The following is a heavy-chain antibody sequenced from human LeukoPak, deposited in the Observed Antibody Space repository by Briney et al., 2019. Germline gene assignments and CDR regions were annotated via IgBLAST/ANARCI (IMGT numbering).Heavy chain of an antibody. CDR1: GGSFSGYY. J-gene: IGHJ4*02. CDR3: ARVQLAYYFDY. Sequence: SQTLSLTCAVYGGSFSGYYWSWIRQPPGKGLEWIGEINHSGSTNYNPSLKSRVTISVDTSKNQFSLKLSSVTAADTAVYYCARVQLAYYFDYWGQGTLVTVSS. D-gene: IGHD1-1*01. CDR2: INHSGST. V-gene: IGHV4-34*01.